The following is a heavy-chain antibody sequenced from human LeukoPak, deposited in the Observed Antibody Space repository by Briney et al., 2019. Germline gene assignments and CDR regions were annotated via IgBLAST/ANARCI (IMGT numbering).Heavy chain of an antibody. CDR1: GFTFSSDF. D-gene: IGHD3-22*01. CDR2: ISGDETYT. Sequence: GGSLRLSCVASGFTFSSDFMHWIRQAPGEGLMWVSQISGDETYTNYADSVKGRFTISRDNSKNTLYPQMSSLRAEDTAVYYCAKNDLQSYYDSSGYFDYWGQGTLVTVSS. V-gene: IGHV3-74*01. J-gene: IGHJ4*02. CDR3: AKNDLQSYYDSSGYFDY.